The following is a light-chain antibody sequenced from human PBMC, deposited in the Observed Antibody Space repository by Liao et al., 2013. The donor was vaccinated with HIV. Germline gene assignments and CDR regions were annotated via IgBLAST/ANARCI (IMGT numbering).Light chain of an antibody. CDR1: KLGVKY. J-gene: IGLJ2*01. CDR3: QTWDSSNLI. V-gene: IGLV3-1*01. CDR2: QDK. Sequence: SYELTQPPSVSVAPGQTARIACSGDKLGVKYASWYQQKPGQSPVLVIYQDKNRPSGIPERFSGSNSGNTATLTISGTQTLDAADYYCQTWDSSNLIFGGGTKLTVL.